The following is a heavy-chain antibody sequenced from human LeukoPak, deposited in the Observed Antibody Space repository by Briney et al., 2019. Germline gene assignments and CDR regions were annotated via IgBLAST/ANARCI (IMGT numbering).Heavy chain of an antibody. D-gene: IGHD6-19*01. CDR2: ISSSGSSI. J-gene: IGHJ4*02. CDR3: ARAGSALPCFDY. V-gene: IGHV3-48*03. CDR1: GFTFSSYE. Sequence: PGGSLRLSCAASGFTFSSYEMNWVRQAPGKGLECVSYISSSGSSIYYADSVKGRFTISRDNAKNSLYLQMNSLRAEDTAVYYCARAGSALPCFDYWGQGTLVTASS.